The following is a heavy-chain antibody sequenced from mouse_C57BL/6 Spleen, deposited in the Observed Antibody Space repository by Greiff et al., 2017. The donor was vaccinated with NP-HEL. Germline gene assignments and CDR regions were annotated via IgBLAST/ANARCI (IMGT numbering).Heavy chain of an antibody. D-gene: IGHD1-1*01. CDR2: INPSSGYT. CDR1: GYTFTSYT. Sequence: VKLQESGAELARPGASVKMSCKASGYTFTSYTMHWVKQRPGQGLEWIGYINPSSGYTKYNQKFKDKATLTADKSSSTAYMQLSSLTSEDSAVYYCARGDYGGGAMDYWGQGTSVTVSS. CDR3: ARGDYGGGAMDY. J-gene: IGHJ4*01. V-gene: IGHV1-4*01.